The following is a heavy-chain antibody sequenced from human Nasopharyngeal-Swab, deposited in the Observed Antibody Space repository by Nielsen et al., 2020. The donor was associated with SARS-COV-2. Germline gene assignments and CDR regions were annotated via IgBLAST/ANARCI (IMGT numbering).Heavy chain of an antibody. J-gene: IGHJ5*02. D-gene: IGHD2-15*01. Sequence: SETLSLTCTVSGGSISSSSYYWGWIRQPPGKGLEWIGSIYYSGSTYYNPSLKSRVTISVDTSKNQFSLKLSSVTAADTAVYYCARDWGGGSLNWFDPWGQGTLVTVSS. CDR2: IYYSGST. V-gene: IGHV4-39*07. CDR3: ARDWGGGSLNWFDP. CDR1: GGSISSSSYY.